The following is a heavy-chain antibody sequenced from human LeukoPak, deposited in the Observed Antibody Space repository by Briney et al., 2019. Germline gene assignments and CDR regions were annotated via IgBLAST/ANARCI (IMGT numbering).Heavy chain of an antibody. V-gene: IGHV3-30*02. Sequence: GGSLRLSCAASGFTFSSYGMHWVRQAPGKGLEWVAFIRYDGSNKYYADSVKGRFTISRDNSKNTLYLQMNSLRAEDTAVYYCAKWGQWLGDYFDYWGQGTLVTVSS. CDR2: IRYDGSNK. J-gene: IGHJ4*02. D-gene: IGHD6-19*01. CDR1: GFTFSSYG. CDR3: AKWGQWLGDYFDY.